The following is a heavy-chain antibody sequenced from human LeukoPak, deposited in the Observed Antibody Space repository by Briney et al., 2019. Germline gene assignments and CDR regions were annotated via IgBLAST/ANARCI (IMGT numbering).Heavy chain of an antibody. V-gene: IGHV3-74*01. Sequence: GGSLRLSCAASGFTFSSNWMHWVRQAPGKGLVWVSRINTDGSSRGYPDSVKGRFTISRDNAKNTLYLQMDSLRAEDTAVYYCTRPQDAYNSFDSWGQGTLATVSS. J-gene: IGHJ4*02. CDR3: TRPQDAYNSFDS. CDR1: GFTFSSNW. D-gene: IGHD5-24*01. CDR2: INTDGSSR.